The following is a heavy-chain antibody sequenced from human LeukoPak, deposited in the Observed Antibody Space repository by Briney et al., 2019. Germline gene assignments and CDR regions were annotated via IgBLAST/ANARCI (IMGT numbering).Heavy chain of an antibody. CDR2: MNPNSGNT. CDR3: ARLQAPNITMVRGVPNYYYYYGMDV. V-gene: IGHV1-8*01. CDR1: GYTFTSYD. Sequence: ASVKVSCKASGYTFTSYDINWVRQATGQGLEWMGWMNPNSGNTGYAQKFQGGVTMTRNTSISTAYMELSSLRSEDTAVYYCARLQAPNITMVRGVPNYYYYYGMDVWGQGTTVTVSS. J-gene: IGHJ6*02. D-gene: IGHD3-10*01.